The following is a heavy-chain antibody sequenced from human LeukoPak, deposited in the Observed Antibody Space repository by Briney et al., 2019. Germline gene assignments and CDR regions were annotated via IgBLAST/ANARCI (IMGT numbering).Heavy chain of an antibody. D-gene: IGHD3-10*01. Sequence: GGSLRLSCTASGFTFRKYWLHWVRQAPGKGLVWVSRINPDDGSTSYADSVKGRFTISRDNSKNTLYLQMNSLRAEDTAVYYCATGRFGESQNDYWGQGTLVTVSS. CDR1: GFTFRKYW. CDR3: ATGRFGESQNDY. J-gene: IGHJ4*02. CDR2: INPDDGST. V-gene: IGHV3-74*01.